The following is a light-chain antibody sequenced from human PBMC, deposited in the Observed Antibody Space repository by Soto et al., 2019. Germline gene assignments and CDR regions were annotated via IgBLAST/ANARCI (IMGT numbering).Light chain of an antibody. V-gene: IGKV1-17*01. CDR1: QGIRND. Sequence: DIQMTQSPSSLSASLGDRVAMTCLASQGIRNDLGWYQQKPGKAPKRLIYAASSLQSGVPSRFSGSGSGTEFTLTISSLQPEDFATYFCQHGYSTPLTFGGGTKVDIK. CDR2: AAS. J-gene: IGKJ4*01. CDR3: QHGYSTPLT.